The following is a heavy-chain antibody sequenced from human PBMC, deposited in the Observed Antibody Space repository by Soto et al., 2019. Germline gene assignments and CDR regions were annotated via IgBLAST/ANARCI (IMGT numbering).Heavy chain of an antibody. CDR1: GSTFTNYA. CDR2: INAGNGNT. D-gene: IGHD4-17*01. CDR3: AKADTVTSGYYYGMDV. J-gene: IGHJ6*02. Sequence: QVQLVQSGAEEKKSGASVKVSCKASGSTFTNYAMHWVRQAPGQRPEWMGWINAGNGNTKYSQNFQGRVTITRDTSASMAYMDLSSLRSEDTAVYYWAKADTVTSGYYYGMDVWGQVTTVTVSS. V-gene: IGHV1-3*05.